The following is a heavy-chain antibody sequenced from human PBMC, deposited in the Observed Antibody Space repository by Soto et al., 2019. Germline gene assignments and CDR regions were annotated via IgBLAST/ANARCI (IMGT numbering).Heavy chain of an antibody. D-gene: IGHD3-10*01. CDR1: GGSFNCYY. CDR2: INHSGSA. V-gene: IGHV4-34*01. Sequence: SETLSRTCAVYGGSFNCYYWSWIRQPPGKGLEWIGEINHSGSANYNPTFKSRVSISVDTSKNQLSLQLSSVTAADTAVYYCAKGPQGGYYDSGSFYSSVYWGQGTLVTVSS. J-gene: IGHJ4*02. CDR3: AKGPQGGYYDSGSFYSSVY.